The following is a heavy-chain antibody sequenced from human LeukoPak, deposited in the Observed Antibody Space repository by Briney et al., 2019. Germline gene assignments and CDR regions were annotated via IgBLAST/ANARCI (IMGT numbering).Heavy chain of an antibody. CDR2: IYYSGST. V-gene: IGHV4-59*01. CDR1: GGSISSYY. D-gene: IGHD6-13*01. J-gene: IGHJ4*02. CDR3: ARAADGSWSFDY. Sequence: SETLSLTCTVSGGSISSYYWSWIRQPPGKGLEWIGYIYYSGSTNYNPSLKSRVTISVDTSKNQFSLKLSSVTAADTAVYYCARAADGSWSFDYWGQGTLVTVSS.